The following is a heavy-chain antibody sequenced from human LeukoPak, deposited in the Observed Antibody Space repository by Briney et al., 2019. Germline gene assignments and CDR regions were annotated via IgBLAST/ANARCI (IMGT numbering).Heavy chain of an antibody. V-gene: IGHV3-7*01. CDR3: AREGPSVTPYY. CDR1: GFKFSSNW. CDR2: IKQDGSEK. J-gene: IGHJ4*02. D-gene: IGHD4-17*01. Sequence: GGSLRLSCAASGFKFSSNWMSWVREAPGKGLEWVANIKQDGSEKYYVDSVKGRFTISRDNAKNSLYLQMNSLRAEDTAVYYCAREGPSVTPYYWGQGTLVTVSS.